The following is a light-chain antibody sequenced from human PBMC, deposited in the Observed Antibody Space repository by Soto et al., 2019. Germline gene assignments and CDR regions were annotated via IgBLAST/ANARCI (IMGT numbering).Light chain of an antibody. J-gene: IGKJ1*01. CDR3: QQYDYWPRT. CDR1: QSISSS. CDR2: GAS. V-gene: IGKV3-15*01. Sequence: EIVLTQSPGTLSLSPGERATLSCRASQSISSSKLAWYQQNPGQAPRLLMYGASNRATGIPARFSGSGSGTEFTLTISSLQSEDFAVYYCQQYDYWPRTFGQGTKVDIK.